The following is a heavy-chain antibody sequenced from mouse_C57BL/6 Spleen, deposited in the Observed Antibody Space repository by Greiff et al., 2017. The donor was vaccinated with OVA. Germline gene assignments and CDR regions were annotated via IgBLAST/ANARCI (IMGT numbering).Heavy chain of an antibody. CDR2: ISSGGSYT. D-gene: IGHD2-4*01. CDR3: ARQDYDDGLAD. Sequence: EVMLVESGGDLVKPGGSLKLSCAASGFTFSSYGMSWVRQTPDKRLEWVATISSGGSYTYYPDSVKGRFTISRDNAKNTLYLQMSSLKSEDTAMYYCARQDYDDGLADWGQGTLVTVSA. V-gene: IGHV5-6*02. CDR1: GFTFSSYG. J-gene: IGHJ3*01.